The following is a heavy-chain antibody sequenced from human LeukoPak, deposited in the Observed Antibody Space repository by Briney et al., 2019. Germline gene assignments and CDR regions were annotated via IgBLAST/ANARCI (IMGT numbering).Heavy chain of an antibody. J-gene: IGHJ6*04. Sequence: SETLSLTCSVSGGSITSGGYYWGWIRQPPGKGLEWIGSVYYSGSIHYNPSLKSRVTISSDTSKNQFFLKLISVTAADTAVYYCARMLYYGSAGMDVWGKGTTVTVSS. D-gene: IGHD3-10*01. CDR3: ARMLYYGSAGMDV. V-gene: IGHV4-39*07. CDR2: VYYSGSI. CDR1: GGSITSGGYY.